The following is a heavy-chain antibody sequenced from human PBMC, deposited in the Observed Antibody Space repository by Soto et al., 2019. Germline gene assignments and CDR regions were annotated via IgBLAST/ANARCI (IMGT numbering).Heavy chain of an antibody. CDR2: ITYDGRNE. J-gene: IGHJ4*02. CDR3: AKDLSSSWPPDY. CDR1: GFTFSSYG. Sequence: GSLRLSCAASGFTFSSYGMHWVRQAPGRGLEWVAVITYDGRNEYYADSVKGRFTISRDNSKNTVYLQMNSLRAEDTAVYYCAKDLSSSWPPDYWGQGTLVTVSS. V-gene: IGHV3-30*18. D-gene: IGHD6-13*01.